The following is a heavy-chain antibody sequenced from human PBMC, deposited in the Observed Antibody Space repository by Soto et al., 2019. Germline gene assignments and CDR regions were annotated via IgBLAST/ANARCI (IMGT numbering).Heavy chain of an antibody. CDR1: GGSIDNFY. D-gene: IGHD6-6*01. J-gene: IGHJ4*02. CDR3: ARGARGPARLFDS. V-gene: IGHV4-59*01. CDR2: IYYTGSA. Sequence: KASETLSLTCTVSGGSIDNFYWSWIRQPPGKGLEWVGYIYYTGSANYNPSVKGRVALSLDKSKSQFSLRLRSVTAADTAVYYCARGARGPARLFDSWGQGTLVTVSS.